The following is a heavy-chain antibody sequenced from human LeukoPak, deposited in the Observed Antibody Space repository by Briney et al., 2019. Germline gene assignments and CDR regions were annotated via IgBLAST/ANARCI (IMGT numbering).Heavy chain of an antibody. D-gene: IGHD6-6*01. V-gene: IGHV1-2*02. CDR1: GYTFTGYY. J-gene: IGHJ4*02. CDR3: ARDLYSSSSFDY. Sequence: ASVTVSCKASGYTFTGYYMHWVRQAPGQGLEWMGWINPNSGGTNYAQKFQGRVTMTRDTSISTAYMELSRLRSDDTAVYYCARDLYSSSSFDYWGQGTLVTVSS. CDR2: INPNSGGT.